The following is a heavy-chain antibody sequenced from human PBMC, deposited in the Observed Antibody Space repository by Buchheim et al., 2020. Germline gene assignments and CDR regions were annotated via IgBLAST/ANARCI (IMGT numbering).Heavy chain of an antibody. CDR3: AKEDYDGSGSYLGY. V-gene: IGHV3-30*18. Sequence: QVQLVESGGGVVQPGRSLRLSCAASGFTFSSYGMYWVRQAPGKGLEWVAVISHDGSNKYYADSVKGRFTISRDNSKNTLFLQMDSLGAEDTAVYYCAKEDYDGSGSYLGYWGQGTL. D-gene: IGHD3-10*01. J-gene: IGHJ4*02. CDR1: GFTFSSYG. CDR2: ISHDGSNK.